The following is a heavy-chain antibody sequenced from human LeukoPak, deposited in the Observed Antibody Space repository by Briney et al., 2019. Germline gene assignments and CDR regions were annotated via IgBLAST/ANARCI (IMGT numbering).Heavy chain of an antibody. J-gene: IGHJ4*02. D-gene: IGHD3-10*01. CDR2: LSGSSTYI. CDR3: ARDGTHGSGGHFDY. V-gene: IGHV3-21*01. CDR1: GFTFSSYS. Sequence: PGGSLRLSCAASGFTFSSYSINWVRQAPGKGLEWLSSLSGSSTYIYYADSVKGRFTVSRDNAKNSLYLQMNSLRAEDTAVYYCARDGTHGSGGHFDYWGQGTLVPVAS.